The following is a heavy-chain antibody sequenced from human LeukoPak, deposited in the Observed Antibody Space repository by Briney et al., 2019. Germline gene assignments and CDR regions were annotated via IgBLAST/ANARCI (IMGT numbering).Heavy chain of an antibody. J-gene: IGHJ4*02. Sequence: SQTLSLTCTVSGGSIGSGDYFWSWIRQPPGKGLEWIGSVYYSRSPYFNPSLESRATISVDTSKNHFSLKMSSVTAADTAVYYCARSSGTGTFSYWGQGTLVTVSS. D-gene: IGHD6-25*01. V-gene: IGHV4-39*02. CDR3: ARSSGTGTFSY. CDR2: VYYSRSP. CDR1: GGSIGSGDYF.